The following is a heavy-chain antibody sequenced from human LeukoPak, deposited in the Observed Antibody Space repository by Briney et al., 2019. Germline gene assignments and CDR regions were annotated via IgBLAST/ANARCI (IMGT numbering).Heavy chain of an antibody. CDR2: IIPIFGTA. J-gene: IGHJ4*02. D-gene: IGHD1-26*01. V-gene: IGHV1-69*01. CDR3: ARDGMSGSYLGVDY. CDR1: GGTFSSYA. Sequence: SVRVSCKASGGTFSSYAISWVRQAPGQGLEWMGGIIPIFGTANYAQKFQGRVTITADESTSTAYMELSSLRSEDTAVYYCARDGMSGSYLGVDYWGQGTLVTVSS.